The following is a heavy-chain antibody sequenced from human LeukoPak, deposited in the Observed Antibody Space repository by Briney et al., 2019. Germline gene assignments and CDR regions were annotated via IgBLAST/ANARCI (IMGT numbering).Heavy chain of an antibody. CDR3: AKDGVGNSSGYYLLEH. V-gene: IGHV3-23*01. J-gene: IGHJ1*01. Sequence: PVGCLRLSCAASGFTFTSYAMSWVRQAPGKGLEWVSAMSVSGGSTYYADSVKGRFTVSRDNSKDTLYLEMKSLRGEDTAVYYCAKDGVGNSSGYYLLEHWGQGTLVTVSS. CDR1: GFTFTSYA. D-gene: IGHD3-22*01. CDR2: MSVSGGST.